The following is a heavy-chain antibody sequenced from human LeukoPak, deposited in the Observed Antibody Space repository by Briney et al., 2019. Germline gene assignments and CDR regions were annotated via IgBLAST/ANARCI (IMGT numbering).Heavy chain of an antibody. CDR2: ISGSGAST. Sequence: PGGSLRLSCAASGFTFSSYAMSWVRQAPGKGLEWVSDISGSGASTYYADSVKGRFTISRDNSKNTLYLQMNSLRAEDTAVYYCARDVDYYDSGSREIQIHYWGQGTLVTVSS. CDR1: GFTFSSYA. V-gene: IGHV3-23*01. J-gene: IGHJ4*02. D-gene: IGHD3-10*01. CDR3: ARDVDYYDSGSREIQIHY.